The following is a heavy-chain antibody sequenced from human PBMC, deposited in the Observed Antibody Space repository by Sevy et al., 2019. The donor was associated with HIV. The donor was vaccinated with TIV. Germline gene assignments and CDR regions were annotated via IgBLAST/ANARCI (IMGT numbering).Heavy chain of an antibody. D-gene: IGHD3-22*01. J-gene: IGHJ6*02. CDR3: ARDQYDSSGYYYSYYGMDV. V-gene: IGHV1-18*01. Sequence: ASVKVSCKASGYTFTSYGISWVRQAPGQGLEWMGWISAYSGNTNYAQNLQGRVTMTTDTFTSTAYMELRSLTSDDTAVYYCARDQYDSSGYYYSYYGMDVWGQGTTVTVSS. CDR1: GYTFTSYG. CDR2: ISAYSGNT.